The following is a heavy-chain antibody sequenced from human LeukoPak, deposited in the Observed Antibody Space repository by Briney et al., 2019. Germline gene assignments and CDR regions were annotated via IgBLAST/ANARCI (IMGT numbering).Heavy chain of an antibody. CDR3: ARVGVGDYWYFDL. D-gene: IGHD2-15*01. CDR2: ISAYNGNT. CDR1: GYTFTSYG. V-gene: IGHV1-18*01. Sequence: GASVKVSCKASGYTFTSYGISWVRQAPGQGLEWVGWISAYNGNTNYAQKLQGRGTMTRNTSISTAYMELSSLRPEDTAVYYCARVGVGDYWYFDLWGRGTLVTVSS. J-gene: IGHJ2*01.